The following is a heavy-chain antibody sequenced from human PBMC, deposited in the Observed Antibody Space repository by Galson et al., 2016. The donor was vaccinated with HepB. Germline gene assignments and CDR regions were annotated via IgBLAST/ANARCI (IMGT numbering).Heavy chain of an antibody. J-gene: IGHJ5*02. V-gene: IGHV4-39*01. CDR1: GGSISSNSYY. CDR3: ARHGRLLSWFDP. CDR2: IYYVGNT. Sequence: SETLSLTCTVSGGSISSNSYYWGWIRQPPGKGLEWIGSIYYVGNTYYNPSLKSRVIIAIDQSNNRVSLNLGSVPAADTAVYYCARHGRLLSWFDPWGQGSLVTVSS. D-gene: IGHD5-12*01.